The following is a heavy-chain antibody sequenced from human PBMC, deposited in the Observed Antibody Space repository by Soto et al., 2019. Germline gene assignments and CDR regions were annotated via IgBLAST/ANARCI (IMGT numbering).Heavy chain of an antibody. J-gene: IGHJ4*02. D-gene: IGHD6-19*01. CDR2: INNGGGT. CDR1: QYTFTNYY. Sequence: GASVKVSCKASQYTFTNYYLHWVRQAPGQRPEWMGWINNGGGTIYAQKFQGRLTMTRDASITTAYMELSRLSSDDTAFYYCATSSDWSPLLDYWGQGTLVTVSS. CDR3: ATSSDWSPLLDY. V-gene: IGHV1-2*02.